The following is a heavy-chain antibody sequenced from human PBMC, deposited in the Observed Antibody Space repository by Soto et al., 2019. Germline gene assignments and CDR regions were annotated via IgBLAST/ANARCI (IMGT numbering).Heavy chain of an antibody. J-gene: IGHJ4*02. D-gene: IGHD3-3*01. CDR2: ISYHGNNQ. CDR1: GFTFKNNG. V-gene: IGHV3-30*18. CDR3: AKDLALGFWSGNYYFDH. Sequence: GGSLRLSCAASGFTFKNNGMHWVRQAPGKGLEWVAIISYHGNNQFYADSVKGRFTISRDNSNNTLYLEMNSLRPEDTAVYYCAKDLALGFWSGNYYFDHWGQGTLVTVSS.